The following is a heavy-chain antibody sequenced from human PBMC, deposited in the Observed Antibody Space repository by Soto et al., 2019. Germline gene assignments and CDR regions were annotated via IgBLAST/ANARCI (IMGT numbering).Heavy chain of an antibody. D-gene: IGHD2-15*01. Sequence: GASVKVSCKASGYTFTSYGISWVRQAPGQGLEWMGWSSAYNGNTNYAQKLHGRVTMTTDTSTSTAYMELRSLRSDYTAVYYFARPGPTPRSYGMDVWGQGTTVTV. CDR2: SSAYNGNT. V-gene: IGHV1-18*01. J-gene: IGHJ6*02. CDR1: GYTFTSYG. CDR3: ARPGPTPRSYGMDV.